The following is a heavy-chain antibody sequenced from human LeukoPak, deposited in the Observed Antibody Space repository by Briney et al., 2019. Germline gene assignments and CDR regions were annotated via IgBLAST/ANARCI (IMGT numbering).Heavy chain of an antibody. J-gene: IGHJ5*02. Sequence: TGGSLRLSCAASGFTVSSNYMSWVRQAPGKGLEWVSAIYSGGSTYYADSVKGRFTISRDNSKNTLYLQMNSLRAEDTAVYYCARDKHYYDSSGYSSWGQGTLVTVSS. CDR3: ARDKHYYDSSGYSS. CDR2: IYSGGST. D-gene: IGHD3-22*01. V-gene: IGHV3-53*01. CDR1: GFTVSSNY.